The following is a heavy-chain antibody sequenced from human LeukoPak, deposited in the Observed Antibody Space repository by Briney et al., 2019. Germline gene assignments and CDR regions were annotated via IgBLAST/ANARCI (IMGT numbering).Heavy chain of an antibody. CDR3: SKGSFRGRTGTLRGGFDY. Sequence: GSSLRLSCAASGLTFDDYAMHWVRQPPGKGLEWVSGISWNSGSIGYWDSVKGRFTISRDNAKNSQYLQMTSLIADAMALYYCSKGSFRGRTGTLRGGFDYWGQGTLVTVSS. D-gene: IGHD1-7*01. CDR1: GLTFDDYA. V-gene: IGHV3-9*03. J-gene: IGHJ4*02. CDR2: ISWNSGSI.